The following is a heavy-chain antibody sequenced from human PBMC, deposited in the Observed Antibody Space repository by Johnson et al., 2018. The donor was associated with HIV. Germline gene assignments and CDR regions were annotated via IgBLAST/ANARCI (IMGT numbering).Heavy chain of an antibody. V-gene: IGHV3-20*04. D-gene: IGHD2-15*01. CDR1: GFTFDDYG. J-gene: IGHJ3*02. CDR2: INWNGGST. CDR3: ARDGEYCSGGSCSDAFDI. Sequence: EKLVESGGGVVQRGRSLRLSCAASGFTFDDYGMSWVRQAPGKGLEWVSGINWNGGSTGYADSVKGRFTISRDNAKNSLYLQMNSLRAEDTALYYCARDGEYCSGGSCSDAFDIWGQGTVVTVSS.